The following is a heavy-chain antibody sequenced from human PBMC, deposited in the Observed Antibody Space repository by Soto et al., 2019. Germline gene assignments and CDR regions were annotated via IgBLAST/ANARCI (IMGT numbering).Heavy chain of an antibody. CDR2: IYYSGRA. V-gene: IGHV4-61*01. Sequence: QVQLQESGPGLVKPSETLSLTCTVSGDSVTSVSDYWGWIREPPGKGLEWIGYIYYSGRADYNPSLGSRVTISIDTSKNQFSLKLTSVTAADTAVYYCARGVGFGYYYYHMDLWGQGTTVTVSS. D-gene: IGHD3-10*01. CDR3: ARGVGFGYYYYHMDL. CDR1: GDSVTSVSDY. J-gene: IGHJ6*02.